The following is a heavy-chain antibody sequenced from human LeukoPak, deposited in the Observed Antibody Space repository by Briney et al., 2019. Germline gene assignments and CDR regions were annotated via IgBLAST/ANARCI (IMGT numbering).Heavy chain of an antibody. CDR3: ARDPGGWYYFDY. Sequence: SQTLSLTCAISGDTVSSNSAAWNWIRQSPSRGLEWLVRTYYRSKWYNDYAVSVKSRITINADTSKNQFSLQLKSATPEDTAVYYCARDPGGWYYFDYWGQGTLVTVSS. CDR2: TYYRSKWYN. CDR1: GDTVSSNSAA. J-gene: IGHJ4*01. V-gene: IGHV6-1*01. D-gene: IGHD6-19*01.